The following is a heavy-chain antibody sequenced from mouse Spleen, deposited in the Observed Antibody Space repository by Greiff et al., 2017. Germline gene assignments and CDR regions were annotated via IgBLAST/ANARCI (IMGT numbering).Heavy chain of an antibody. Sequence: QVQLQQPGAELVMPGASVKLSCKASGYTFTSYWMHWVKQRPGQGLEWIGEIDPSDSYTNYNQKFKGKATLTVDKSSSTAYMQLSSLTSEDSAVYYCAREGGTFDYWGQGTTLTVSS. CDR2: IDPSDSYT. CDR1: GYTFTSYW. CDR3: AREGGTFDY. V-gene: IGHV1-69*01. D-gene: IGHD2-14*01. J-gene: IGHJ2*01.